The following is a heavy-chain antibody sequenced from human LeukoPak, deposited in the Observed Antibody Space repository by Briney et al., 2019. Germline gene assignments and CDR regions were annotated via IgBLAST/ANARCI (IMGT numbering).Heavy chain of an antibody. J-gene: IGHJ4*02. CDR1: GSTFSNYG. V-gene: IGHV3-30*03. Sequence: GGSLRLSCAASGSTFSNYGFHWVRQAPGKGLEWVAVISYDGSNIYYADSVKGRFTISRDNSKNTVFLQMNSLRTEDTAVYYCARDTSGGYADYWGQGTPVTVSS. CDR3: ARDTSGGYADY. D-gene: IGHD2-2*01. CDR2: ISYDGSNI.